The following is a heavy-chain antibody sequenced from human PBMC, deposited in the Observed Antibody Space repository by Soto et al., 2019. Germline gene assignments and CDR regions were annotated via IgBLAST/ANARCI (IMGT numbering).Heavy chain of an antibody. V-gene: IGHV1-69*02. J-gene: IGHJ4*02. CDR1: GGTFSSYT. Sequence: QVQLVQSGAEVKKPGSSVKVSCKASGGTFSSYTISWVRQAPGQGLEWMGRIIPILGIANYAQKFQGRVTITADKSTSTAYMELSSLRSEDTAVYHCARAIYDSSGYPHPDYWGQGTLVTVSS. CDR3: ARAIYDSSGYPHPDY. D-gene: IGHD3-22*01. CDR2: IIPILGIA.